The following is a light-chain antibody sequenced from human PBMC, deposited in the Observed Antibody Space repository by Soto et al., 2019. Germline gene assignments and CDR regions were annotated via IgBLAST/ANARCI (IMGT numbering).Light chain of an antibody. J-gene: IGLJ2*01. Sequence: QSVLTQPPSVSGAPGQRVTISCSGSNSNIGAGFDVHWYQRLPGTAPKLLIFANGIRPSGVPDRFSASKSATSAFLAITGLLTEDEADYYCQSYDSSVSVAVFGGGTKRTVL. CDR1: NSNIGAGFD. CDR3: QSYDSSVSVAV. V-gene: IGLV1-40*01. CDR2: ANG.